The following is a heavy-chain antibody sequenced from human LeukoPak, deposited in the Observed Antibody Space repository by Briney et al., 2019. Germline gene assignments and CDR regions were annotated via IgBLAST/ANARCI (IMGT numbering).Heavy chain of an antibody. D-gene: IGHD3-22*01. CDR3: AREYYYDSSGYYHY. J-gene: IGHJ4*02. CDR1: GGTFSSYA. Sequence: SVKVSCKASGGTFSSYAISWVRQAPGQGLEWMGGIIPIFGTANYAQKFQGRVTITADESTSTAYMELSSLRSEDRAVYYCAREYYYDSSGYYHYWGQGTLVTVSS. V-gene: IGHV1-69*13. CDR2: IIPIFGTA.